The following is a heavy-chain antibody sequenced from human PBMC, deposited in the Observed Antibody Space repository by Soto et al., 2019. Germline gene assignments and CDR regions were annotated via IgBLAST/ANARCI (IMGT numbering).Heavy chain of an antibody. Sequence: QVQLQQWGAGLLKPSETLSLTCAVYGGFVSSGSYYWSWIRQPPGKGLEWIGEMSHSGGTHFNPSLKSRVTRSVDTSKNQFSLRMSSVTAADTALYYCASVERGTVTTVVDAFDIWGPGTMVTVSS. CDR2: MSHSGGT. J-gene: IGHJ3*02. V-gene: IGHV4-34*01. CDR1: GGFVSSGSYY. CDR3: ASVERGTVTTVVDAFDI. D-gene: IGHD1-1*01.